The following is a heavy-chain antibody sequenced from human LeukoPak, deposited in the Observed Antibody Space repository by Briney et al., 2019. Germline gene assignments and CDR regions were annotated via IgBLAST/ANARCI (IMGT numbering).Heavy chain of an antibody. CDR2: ISGSGGST. D-gene: IGHD6-13*01. CDR1: GFTFSSYA. Sequence: PGGSLRLSWAASGFTFSSYAMSWVRQAPGKGLEWVSAISGSGGSTYYADSVKGRFTISRDNSKNTLYLQMNSLRAEDTAVYYCAKVHGWGQQQLVRPRNYFDYWGQGTLVTVSS. CDR3: AKVHGWGQQQLVRPRNYFDY. J-gene: IGHJ4*02. V-gene: IGHV3-23*01.